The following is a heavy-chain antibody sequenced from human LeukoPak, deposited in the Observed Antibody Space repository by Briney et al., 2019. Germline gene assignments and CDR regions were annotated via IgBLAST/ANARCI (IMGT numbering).Heavy chain of an antibody. CDR2: ISYDGSNK. J-gene: IGHJ4*02. Sequence: GGSLRLSCAASGFTFSSYAMHWVRQAPGKGLEWVAVISYDGSNKYYADSVKGRFTISRDNSKNTLYLQMNSLRAEDTAVYYCARDHHDYVWGSYRPTPVIDYWGQGTLVTVSS. CDR1: GFTFSSYA. D-gene: IGHD3-16*02. V-gene: IGHV3-30-3*01. CDR3: ARDHHDYVWGSYRPTPVIDY.